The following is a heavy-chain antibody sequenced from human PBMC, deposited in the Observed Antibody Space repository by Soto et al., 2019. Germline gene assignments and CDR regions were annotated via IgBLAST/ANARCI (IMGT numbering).Heavy chain of an antibody. CDR3: ANPPDRSRPFYYYYCMDV. CDR2: ISGSGGST. J-gene: IGHJ6*02. V-gene: IGHV3-23*01. D-gene: IGHD6-6*01. CDR1: GFTFSTTA. Sequence: PGGSLRLSWAASGFTFSTTAMSWVRQAPGKGLEWVSAISGSGGSTYYADSVKGRFTISRDNSKNTLYLQMNSLRAEDTAVYYCANPPDRSRPFYYYYCMDVWGQGTTVTVSS.